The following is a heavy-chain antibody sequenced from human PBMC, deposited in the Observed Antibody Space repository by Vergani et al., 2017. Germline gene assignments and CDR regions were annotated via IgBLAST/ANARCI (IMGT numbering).Heavy chain of an antibody. V-gene: IGHV5-51*01. D-gene: IGHD1-7*01. CDR2: IYPGDSDI. Sequence: EVQLVQSDTEVKKPGESLKISCKASGYSFTTYWIGWVRQMPGKGLEWMGIIYPGDSDIRYSPSFQGQVTISADKSISTAYLQWSSLKASDTAMYYCARHAAERNYRTWFDPWGQGTLVTVSS. CDR3: ARHAAERNYRTWFDP. J-gene: IGHJ5*02. CDR1: GYSFTTYW.